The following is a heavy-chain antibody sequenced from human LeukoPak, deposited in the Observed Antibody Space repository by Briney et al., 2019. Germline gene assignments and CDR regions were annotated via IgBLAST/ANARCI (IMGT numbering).Heavy chain of an antibody. J-gene: IGHJ5*02. Sequence: GGSLRLSCAASGFTFSSYWMHWVRQAPGKGLEWVSYISSSGSTIYYADSVKGRFTISRDNAKNSLYLQMNSLRAEDTAVYYCARVSNWNDGSYWFDPWGQGTLVTVSS. CDR1: GFTFSSYW. CDR2: ISSSGSTI. CDR3: ARVSNWNDGSYWFDP. D-gene: IGHD1-20*01. V-gene: IGHV3-48*04.